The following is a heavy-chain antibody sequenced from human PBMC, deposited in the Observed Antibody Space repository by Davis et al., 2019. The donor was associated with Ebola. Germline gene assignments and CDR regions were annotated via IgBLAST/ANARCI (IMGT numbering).Heavy chain of an antibody. D-gene: IGHD4-17*01. J-gene: IGHJ6*02. Sequence: GESLKISCAASGFTFSSYWMSWVRQAPGKGLEWVANIKQDGSEKYYVGSVKGRFTISRDNAKNSLYLQMNSLRAEDTAVYYCARDSGDYRSLYYYGMDVWGQGTTVTVSS. CDR2: IKQDGSEK. CDR3: ARDSGDYRSLYYYGMDV. V-gene: IGHV3-7*03. CDR1: GFTFSSYW.